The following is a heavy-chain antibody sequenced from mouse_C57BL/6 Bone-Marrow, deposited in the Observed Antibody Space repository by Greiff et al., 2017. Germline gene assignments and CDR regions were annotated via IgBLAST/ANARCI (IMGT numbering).Heavy chain of an antibody. V-gene: IGHV1-81*01. CDR3: ARGGY. CDR2: IYPRSGNT. CDR1: GYTFTSSG. Sequence: VQLQQSGAELARPGASVKLSCKASGYTFTSSGISWVKPSTGQGLEWIGEIYPRSGNTYYNEKFKGKATLTADTASSTAYMELRSLTSADSAVYFCARGGYWGQGTTLTVSS. J-gene: IGHJ2*01.